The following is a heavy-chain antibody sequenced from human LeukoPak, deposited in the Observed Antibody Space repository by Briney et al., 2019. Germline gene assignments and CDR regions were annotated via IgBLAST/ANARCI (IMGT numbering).Heavy chain of an antibody. Sequence: GESLKISCKGSGYSFTSYWISWVRQMPGKGLEWMGRIDPSDSYTNYSPSFQGHVTISADKSISTAYLQWSSLKASETAMYYCTESPIDYSSSGDYWGQGTLVTVSS. J-gene: IGHJ4*02. V-gene: IGHV5-10-1*01. CDR1: GYSFTSYW. CDR2: IDPSDSYT. CDR3: TESPIDYSSSGDY. D-gene: IGHD6-6*01.